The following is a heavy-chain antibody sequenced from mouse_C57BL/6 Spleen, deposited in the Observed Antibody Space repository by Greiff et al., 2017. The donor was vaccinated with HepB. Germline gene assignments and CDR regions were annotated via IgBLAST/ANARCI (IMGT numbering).Heavy chain of an antibody. V-gene: IGHV5-17*01. CDR3: ARNKERFSSVFAY. J-gene: IGHJ3*01. CDR1: GFTFSDYG. D-gene: IGHD3-2*02. CDR2: ISSGSSTI. Sequence: EVKLQESGGGLVKPGGSLKLSCAASGFTFSDYGMHWVRQAPEKGLEWVAYISSGSSTIYYADTVKGRFTISRDNAKNTLFLQMTSLRSEDTAMYYCARNKERFSSVFAYWGQGTLVTVSA.